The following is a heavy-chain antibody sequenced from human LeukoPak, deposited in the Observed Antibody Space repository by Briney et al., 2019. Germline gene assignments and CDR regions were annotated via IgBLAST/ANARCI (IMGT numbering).Heavy chain of an antibody. D-gene: IGHD4-11*01. CDR2: ITYSGST. Sequence: SQTLSLTCAVYGGAFSGYYWSWIRQPPGKGLEWIGEITYSGSTNYNPSLKSRVTISVDTSKNQFSLKLTSVTAADTAVYYRARSHDYSTSLAFDVWGQGTMVTVSS. CDR3: ARSHDYSTSLAFDV. CDR1: GGAFSGYY. V-gene: IGHV4-34*01. J-gene: IGHJ3*01.